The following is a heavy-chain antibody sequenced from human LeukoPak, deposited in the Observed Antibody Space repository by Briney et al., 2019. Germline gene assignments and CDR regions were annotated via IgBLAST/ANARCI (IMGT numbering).Heavy chain of an antibody. Sequence: SLTCTXSGGSISSGDYYWSWIRQPPGRGLEWIGYIYYSGSTYYNPSLKSRVTISVDTSNNQFSLKLSSVTAADTAVYYCARDYGDYEPHGAFDIWGQGTMVTVSS. CDR3: ARDYGDYEPHGAFDI. J-gene: IGHJ3*02. D-gene: IGHD4-17*01. CDR2: IYYSGST. CDR1: GGSISSGDYY. V-gene: IGHV4-30-4*01.